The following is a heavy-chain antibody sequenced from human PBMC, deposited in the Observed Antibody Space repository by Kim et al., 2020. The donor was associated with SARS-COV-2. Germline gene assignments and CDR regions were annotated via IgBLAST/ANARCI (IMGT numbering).Heavy chain of an antibody. J-gene: IGHJ2*01. CDR2: ISGSGGST. CDR3: AKDRYYYDSSGPFDL. D-gene: IGHD3-22*01. CDR1: GCTFSSYA. V-gene: IGHV3-23*01. Sequence: GGSLRLSCAASGCTFSSYAMSWVRQAPGKGLEWVSAISGSGGSTYYADSVKGRFTISRDNSKNTLYLQMNSLRAEDTAVYYCAKDRYYYDSSGPFDLWGRGTLVTISS.